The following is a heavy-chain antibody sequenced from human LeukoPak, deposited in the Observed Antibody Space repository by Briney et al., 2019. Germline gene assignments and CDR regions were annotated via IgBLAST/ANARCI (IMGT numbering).Heavy chain of an antibody. CDR3: AKAAAGY. CDR2: ISYDGSNK. Sequence: PGGSLRLSCAASGFTFSSYAMHWVRQAPGKGLEWVAVISYDGSNKYYADSVKGRFTISRDNSKNTLYLQMNSLRAEDTAVCYCAKAAAGYWGQGTLVTVSS. V-gene: IGHV3-30-3*01. D-gene: IGHD6-13*01. J-gene: IGHJ4*02. CDR1: GFTFSSYA.